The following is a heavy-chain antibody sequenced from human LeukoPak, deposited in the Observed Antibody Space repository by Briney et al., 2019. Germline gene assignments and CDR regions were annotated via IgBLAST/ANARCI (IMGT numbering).Heavy chain of an antibody. CDR3: GVGIAVGGTGDAFDI. CDR1: GGSFSGYY. J-gene: IGHJ3*02. V-gene: IGHV4-34*01. D-gene: IGHD6-19*01. CDR2: INHSGST. Sequence: SETLSLTCAVYGGSFSGYYWSWIRQPPGKGLEWIGEINHSGSTNYNPSLKSRVTISVDTSKNQFSLKLSSVTAADTAVYYCGVGIAVGGTGDAFDIWGQGTMVTVSS.